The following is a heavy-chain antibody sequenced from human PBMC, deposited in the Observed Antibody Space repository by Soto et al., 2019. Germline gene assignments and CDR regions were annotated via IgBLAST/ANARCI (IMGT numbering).Heavy chain of an antibody. V-gene: IGHV1-18*01. CDR1: GYTFTSYG. D-gene: IGHD2-2*01. Sequence: ASVKVSCKASGYTFTSYGISWVRQAPGQGLEWMGWISAYNGNTNYAQKLQGRVTMTTDTSTSTAYMELRSLRSDDTAVYYCARALALVVTAANYYYYGMDVWGQGTTVTVSS. CDR2: ISAYNGNT. CDR3: ARALALVVTAANYYYYGMDV. J-gene: IGHJ6*02.